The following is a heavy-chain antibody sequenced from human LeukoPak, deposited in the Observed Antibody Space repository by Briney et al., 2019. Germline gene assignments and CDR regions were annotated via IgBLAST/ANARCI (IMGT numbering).Heavy chain of an antibody. Sequence: SGTLSLTCAVSGGSISSSNWWSWVRQPPGKGLEWIGEIYHSGSTNYNPSLKSRVTISVDKSKNQFSLKLSSVTAADTAVYYCARDPSIAAAGTFDYWGQGTLVTVSS. CDR2: IYHSGST. J-gene: IGHJ4*02. D-gene: IGHD6-13*01. CDR3: ARDPSIAAAGTFDY. CDR1: GGSISSSNW. V-gene: IGHV4-4*02.